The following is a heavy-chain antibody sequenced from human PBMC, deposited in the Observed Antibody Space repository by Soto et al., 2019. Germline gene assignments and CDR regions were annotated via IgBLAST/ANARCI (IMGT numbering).Heavy chain of an antibody. CDR3: TKGPRASSRGTRAY. CDR2: IDYDGTTT. J-gene: IGHJ1*01. CDR1: GFSFDSYW. Sequence: EVQLVESGGGLVQPGGSLRLSCAASGFSFDSYWMHWVRQAPGQGPMWVSRIDYDGTTTNYADSVKGRFTISRDNAKSTLYMQMSSLRPEDTAVYYCTKGPRASSRGTRAYWGKSTLVTVSS. D-gene: IGHD2-2*01. V-gene: IGHV3-74*01.